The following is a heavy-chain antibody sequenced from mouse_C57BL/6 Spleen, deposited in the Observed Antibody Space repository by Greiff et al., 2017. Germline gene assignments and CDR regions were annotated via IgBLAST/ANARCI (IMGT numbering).Heavy chain of an antibody. Sequence: EVQRVESGPGLVKPSQSLSLTCSVTGYSITSGYYWNWIRQFPGNKLEWMGYISYDGSNNYNPSLKNRSSITRDTSKNQFFLKLNSVTTEDTATYYCARAPLDYHYAMDYWGQGTSVTVSS. V-gene: IGHV3-6*01. CDR3: ARAPLDYHYAMDY. D-gene: IGHD2-4*01. CDR1: GYSITSGYY. J-gene: IGHJ4*01. CDR2: ISYDGSN.